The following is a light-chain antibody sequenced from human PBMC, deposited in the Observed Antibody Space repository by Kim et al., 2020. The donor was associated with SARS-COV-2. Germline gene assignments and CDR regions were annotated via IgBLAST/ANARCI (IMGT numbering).Light chain of an antibody. J-gene: IGLJ3*02. CDR3: CSYAGSPWV. CDR1: SGDVGTYKY. CDR2: DVS. Sequence: PGQSVTISCAGTSGDVGTYKYVSWYQQHPGKAPNLMIYDVSERPSGVPDRFSGSKSGNTASLTISGLQAEDEADYYCCSYAGSPWVFGGGTKLTVL. V-gene: IGLV2-11*01.